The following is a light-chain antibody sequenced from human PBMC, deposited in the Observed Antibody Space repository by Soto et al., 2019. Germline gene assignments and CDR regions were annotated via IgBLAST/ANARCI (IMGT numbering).Light chain of an antibody. J-gene: IGLJ2*01. Sequence: QSALTQPASVSGSPGQSITISCTGTSSDVGGYNYVSWYQHHPGKAPKLMIYEVSKRPSGVPDRFSGSKSGNTASLTVSGLQAEDEADYYCSSYAGGNNVIFGGGTKLTVL. CDR1: SSDVGGYNY. CDR2: EVS. CDR3: SSYAGGNNVI. V-gene: IGLV2-8*01.